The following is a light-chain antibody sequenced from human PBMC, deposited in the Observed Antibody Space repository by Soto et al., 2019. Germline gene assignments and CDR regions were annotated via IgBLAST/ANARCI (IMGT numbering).Light chain of an antibody. V-gene: IGKV3-20*01. CDR3: QYYGNSPLT. J-gene: IGKJ1*01. Sequence: EIVMTQSPATLSVSPGERATLSCRASQSVRNNLAWYQQKPGQAPRLLIYGASSRATGVPDRFSGGGSGTDFTLTITRLEPEDFAVYYCQYYGNSPLTFGQGTKV. CDR2: GAS. CDR1: QSVRNN.